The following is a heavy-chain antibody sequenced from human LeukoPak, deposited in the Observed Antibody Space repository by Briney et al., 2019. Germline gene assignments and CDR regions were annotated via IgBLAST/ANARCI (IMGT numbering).Heavy chain of an antibody. CDR1: GYTFTSND. V-gene: IGHV1-8*01. Sequence: ASVKVSCKASGYTFTSNDIHWVRQAPGQGLEWMGWMNPNSGNAGYAKRFQGRVTMTRNTSITTAYMELSSLRSEDTAVYYCARGVYYYGSGYYFDYWGKGKLVTVSS. J-gene: IGHJ4*02. CDR2: MNPNSGNA. D-gene: IGHD3-10*01. CDR3: ARGVYYYGSGYYFDY.